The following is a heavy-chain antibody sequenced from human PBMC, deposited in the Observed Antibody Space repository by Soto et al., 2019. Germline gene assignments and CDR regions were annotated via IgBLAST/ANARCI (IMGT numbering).Heavy chain of an antibody. CDR1: GFTFSSYT. Sequence: PGGSLRLSCAASGFTFSSYTMNWVRQAPGKGLEWVSAVSGSGGSTTYADSVKGRFTISRDNSMNTLYLQMNSLRAEDTAAYYCAKGRCSGGACSYTFDVWGQGTMVTVS. CDR3: AKGRCSGGACSYTFDV. J-gene: IGHJ3*01. V-gene: IGHV3-23*01. D-gene: IGHD2-15*01. CDR2: VSGSGGST.